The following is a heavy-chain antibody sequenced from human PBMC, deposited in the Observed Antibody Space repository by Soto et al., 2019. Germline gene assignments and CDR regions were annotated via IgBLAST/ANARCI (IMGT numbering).Heavy chain of an antibody. Sequence: QVQLVESGGGVVQPGRSLRVSCAASGFTFSSFGMHWVRQAPGKGLEWVAFISYDGSDKYYADAVKGRFTISRDNSKSTLYLQMSSLKADDTAVYYCAKQRGYNWTPPQYYDYGMDVWGQGTTVTVSS. D-gene: IGHD1-20*01. CDR3: AKQRGYNWTPPQYYDYGMDV. CDR1: GFTFSSFG. J-gene: IGHJ6*02. CDR2: ISYDGSDK. V-gene: IGHV3-30*18.